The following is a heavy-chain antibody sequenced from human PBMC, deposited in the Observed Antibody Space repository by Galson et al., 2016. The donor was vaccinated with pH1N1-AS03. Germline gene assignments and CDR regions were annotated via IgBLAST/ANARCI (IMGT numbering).Heavy chain of an antibody. CDR1: GYSITSGYY. CDR3: ARAGADIVVVPAGWFDP. D-gene: IGHD2-2*01. J-gene: IGHJ5*02. Sequence: ETLSLTCAVSGYSITSGYYWGWIRQPPGKGLEWIGSIYHSGSTYYNPSLKSRVTISVDTSKNQFSLKLSSVTAADTAGYYCARAGADIVVVPAGWFDPWGQGTLVTVSS. V-gene: IGHV4-38-2*01. CDR2: IYHSGST.